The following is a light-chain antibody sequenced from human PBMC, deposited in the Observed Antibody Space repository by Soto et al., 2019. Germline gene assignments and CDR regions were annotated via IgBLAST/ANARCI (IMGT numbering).Light chain of an antibody. CDR3: AAWDDSLNVHVV. J-gene: IGLJ2*01. CDR1: SSNIGSNT. Sequence: QSVLTQPPSASGTPGQRVTISCSGSSSNIGSNTVNWYQQLPGTAPKLLIYSNNQRPSGVPDRFSGSKSGTSASLAISGLQSEDEADYYCAAWDDSLNVHVVFGGRTKLTVL. V-gene: IGLV1-44*01. CDR2: SNN.